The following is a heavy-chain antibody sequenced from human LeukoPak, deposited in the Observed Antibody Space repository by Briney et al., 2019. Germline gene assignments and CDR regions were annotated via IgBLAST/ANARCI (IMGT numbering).Heavy chain of an antibody. D-gene: IGHD4-17*01. V-gene: IGHV3-23*01. CDR2: INAGGGET. CDR1: GFTFSTYA. CDR3: GRDPNGDYFGAFEF. Sequence: GGSLRLSCAASGFTFSTYAMTWVRQAAEKGLEWVSIINAGGGETYYADSVKGRLTISRDNSKNTLYLQMNSLRVEDTAVYYCGRDPNGDYFGAFEFWGQEILVTVSA. J-gene: IGHJ3*01.